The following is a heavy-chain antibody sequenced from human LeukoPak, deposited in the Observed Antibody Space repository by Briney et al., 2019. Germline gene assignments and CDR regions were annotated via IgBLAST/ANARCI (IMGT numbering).Heavy chain of an antibody. V-gene: IGHV3-33*01. CDR3: ARANYGSGSNYYYGLDV. D-gene: IGHD3-10*01. CDR1: GFTFSIYG. CDR2: IWFDGSDK. J-gene: IGHJ6*02. Sequence: GGSLRLSCGASGFTFSIYGMHWVRQAPGKGPEWVAVIWFDGSDKYYADSVKGRFTISRDNSKNTLYLQINSLRAEDTAVYYCARANYGSGSNYYYGLDVWGQGTTVTVSS.